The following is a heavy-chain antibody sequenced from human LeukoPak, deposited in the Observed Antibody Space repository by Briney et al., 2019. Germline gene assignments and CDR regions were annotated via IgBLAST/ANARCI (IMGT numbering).Heavy chain of an antibody. J-gene: IGHJ3*02. CDR1: GFIVSSNY. Sequence: PGGSLRLSCAASGFIVSSNYINWVRQAPGKGLEWVSVIYYDGSTYYADSVKGRFTISRDNSKNTVYLQMNSLRAEDTAVYYCAKDPNGDYIGTFDIWGQGTMVTVSS. V-gene: IGHV3-53*01. D-gene: IGHD4-17*01. CDR2: IYYDGST. CDR3: AKDPNGDYIGTFDI.